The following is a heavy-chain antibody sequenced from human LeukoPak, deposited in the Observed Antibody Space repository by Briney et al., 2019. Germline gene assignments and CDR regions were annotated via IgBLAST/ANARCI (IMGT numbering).Heavy chain of an antibody. CDR3: ARDHNWGFDY. J-gene: IGHJ4*02. CDR2: ITSNSRYI. D-gene: IGHD7-27*01. CDR1: GFTFSSYS. V-gene: IGHV3-21*05. Sequence: PGGSLRLSCAASGFTFSSYSMNWVRQAPGKGLEWISYITSNSRYIYYADSVKGRFTISRDNAKNSLFLQMNSLRAEDTAIYYCARDHNWGFDYWDQGTLVAVSS.